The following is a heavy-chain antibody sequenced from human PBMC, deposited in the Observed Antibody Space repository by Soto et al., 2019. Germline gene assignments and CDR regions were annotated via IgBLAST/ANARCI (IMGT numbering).Heavy chain of an antibody. Sequence: QVQLVQSGAEEKKPGASVKVSCKASGYTFTGYAMHWVRQAPGQRLEWMGWINAGNGNTKYSQKFQGSGTITRYTSASTAYMELSSLRSEDTAVYYCARAVAVPADFDYWGQGTLVTVSS. V-gene: IGHV1-3*05. CDR1: GYTFTGYA. D-gene: IGHD6-19*01. CDR2: INAGNGNT. J-gene: IGHJ4*02. CDR3: ARAVAVPADFDY.